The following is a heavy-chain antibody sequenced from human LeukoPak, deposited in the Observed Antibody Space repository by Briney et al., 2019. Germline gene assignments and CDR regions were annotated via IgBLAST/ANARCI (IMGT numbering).Heavy chain of an antibody. CDR1: GGSFSGYY. D-gene: IGHD6-13*01. J-gene: IGHJ5*02. CDR3: ARGAPQQLDWFDP. Sequence: PSETLSLTCAVYGGSFSGYYWSWIRQPPGKGLEWIGEINHSGSTNYNPSLKSRVTISVDTSKKQFSLKLNSVTAADTAVYYCARGAPQQLDWFDPWGQGTLVTVSS. CDR2: INHSGST. V-gene: IGHV4-34*01.